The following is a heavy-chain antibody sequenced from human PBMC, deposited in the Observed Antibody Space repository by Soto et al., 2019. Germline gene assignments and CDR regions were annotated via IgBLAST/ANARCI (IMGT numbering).Heavy chain of an antibody. CDR1: GGSITSSY. CDR2: IYDTGISGYTPST. Sequence: QVQLQESGPRLVKPSATLSLTCTVSGGSITSSYWSWIRRPPGKGLEWIAYIYDTGISGYTPSTSSNPSLKSRVTMSVDTSKSQFSLKLTSVTAADTDVYYCARGEDAFFYYGLDVWGQGITVTVSS. CDR3: ARGEDAFFYYGLDV. J-gene: IGHJ6*02. V-gene: IGHV4-59*01.